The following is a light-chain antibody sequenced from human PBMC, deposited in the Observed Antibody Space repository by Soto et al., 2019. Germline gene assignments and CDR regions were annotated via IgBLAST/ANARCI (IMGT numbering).Light chain of an antibody. CDR3: QQYNNWPRT. CDR2: GAS. V-gene: IGKV3-15*01. CDR1: QSVSRN. J-gene: IGKJ1*01. Sequence: EIVMTQSPATLSVSPGERATLSCRASQSVSRNLAWYQQKPGQAPRLLIYGASARATAIPTRFSGSGSGTEFTLTISSLQSEDFAVYYCQQYNNWPRTFGQGTKVDIK.